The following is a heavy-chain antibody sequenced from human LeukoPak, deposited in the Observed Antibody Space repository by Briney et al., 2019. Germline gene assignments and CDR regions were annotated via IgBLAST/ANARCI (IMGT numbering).Heavy chain of an antibody. CDR1: GGSISSSSYY. D-gene: IGHD6-13*01. CDR2: IYYSGST. CDR3: ARHSTLAAAFGFDP. Sequence: PSETLSLTCTVSGGSISSSSYYWGWIRHPPGKGLEWIGSIYYSGSTYYNPSLKSRVTISVDTSKNQFSLTLSSVTAADTAVYYCARHSTLAAAFGFDPWGQGTLVTVSS. J-gene: IGHJ5*02. V-gene: IGHV4-39*01.